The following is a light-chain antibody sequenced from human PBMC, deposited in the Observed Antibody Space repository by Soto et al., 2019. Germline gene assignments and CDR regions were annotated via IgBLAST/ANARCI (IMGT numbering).Light chain of an antibody. J-gene: IGLJ3*02. CDR1: SSNIGAGYN. CDR3: QSYDSSLSGWL. Sequence: QSVLTQPPSVSGAPGQRVTISCTGSSSNIGAGYNVHWYQQVPGTAPKLLIYGDSNRPSGVPDRFSGSKSGTSASLAITGLQAEDAADYYCQSYDSSLSGWLFGGGTKVTV. CDR2: GDS. V-gene: IGLV1-40*01.